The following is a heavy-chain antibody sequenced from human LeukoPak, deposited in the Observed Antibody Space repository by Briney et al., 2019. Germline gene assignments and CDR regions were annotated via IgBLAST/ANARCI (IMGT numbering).Heavy chain of an antibody. D-gene: IGHD3-10*01. CDR2: ISGSGGNT. Sequence: GGSLRLSCAASGFTFSSYAMSWVRQAPGKGLEWVSAISGSGGNTYYTDSVRGRLTISRDNSKNTLHLQMNSLRVEDTAIYYCARPFYYGSGSPDIWGQGTMVTVSS. CDR3: ARPFYYGSGSPDI. J-gene: IGHJ3*02. V-gene: IGHV3-23*01. CDR1: GFTFSSYA.